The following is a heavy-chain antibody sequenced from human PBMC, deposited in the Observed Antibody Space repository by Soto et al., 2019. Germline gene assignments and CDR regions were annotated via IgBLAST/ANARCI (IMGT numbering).Heavy chain of an antibody. V-gene: IGHV2-5*02. J-gene: IGHJ3*02. CDR1: GFSLSTTGVA. CDR2: IYWDDDK. Sequence: QITLKESGPTLVKPAQTLTLTCTFSGFSLSTTGVAVGWIRQPPGKALEWLALIYWDDDKRYSPSLKSRLTITKDTSDSQVVLRITNMDPVDTATSYCAHRLTSPYDYDGSDYPHVFDIWGQGTVVTVSS. D-gene: IGHD3-22*01. CDR3: AHRLTSPYDYDGSDYPHVFDI.